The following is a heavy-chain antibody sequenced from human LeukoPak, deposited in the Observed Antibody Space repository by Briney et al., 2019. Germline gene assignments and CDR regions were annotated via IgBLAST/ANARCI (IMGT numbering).Heavy chain of an antibody. J-gene: IGHJ4*02. V-gene: IGHV4-39*02. CDR1: GGSISSSNYY. Sequence: SETLSLTCTVSGGSISSSNYYWGWIRQPPGKGLEWIGSASYSGSTYYNPSLKSRVTISVDTSKNQFSLKLSSVTAADTAVYYCARDLGRVWHSGTYYRQEIDYWGQGALVTVSS. CDR2: ASYSGST. D-gene: IGHD1-26*01. CDR3: ARDLGRVWHSGTYYRQEIDY.